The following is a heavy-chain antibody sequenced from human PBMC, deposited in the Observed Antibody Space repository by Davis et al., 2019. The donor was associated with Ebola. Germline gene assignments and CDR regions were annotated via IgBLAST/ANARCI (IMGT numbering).Heavy chain of an antibody. CDR3: ARGGSYRPYYFDY. Sequence: SQTLSLTCAVYGGSFSGYYWSWIRQPPGKGLEWIGEINHSESTNYNPSLKSRVTISVDTSRTQFSLKLSSVAAADTAVYYCARGGSYRPYYFDYWGQGTLVTVSS. J-gene: IGHJ4*02. CDR1: GGSFSGYY. D-gene: IGHD3-16*02. CDR2: INHSEST. V-gene: IGHV4-34*01.